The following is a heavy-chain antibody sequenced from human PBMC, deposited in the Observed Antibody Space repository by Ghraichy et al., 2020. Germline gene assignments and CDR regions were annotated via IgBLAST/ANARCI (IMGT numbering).Heavy chain of an antibody. Sequence: GGSLRLSCAASGFTFSSYGMHWVRQAPGKGLEWVAVISYDGSNKYYADSVKGRFTISRDNSKNTLYLQMNSLRAEDTAVYYCANDYGDYVGVAAFDIWGQGTMVTVSS. CDR3: ANDYGDYVGVAAFDI. D-gene: IGHD4-17*01. V-gene: IGHV3-30*18. CDR2: ISYDGSNK. CDR1: GFTFSSYG. J-gene: IGHJ3*02.